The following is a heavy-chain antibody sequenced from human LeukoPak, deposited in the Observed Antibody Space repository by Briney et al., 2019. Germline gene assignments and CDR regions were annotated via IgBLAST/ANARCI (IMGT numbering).Heavy chain of an antibody. D-gene: IGHD2/OR15-2a*01. Sequence: GGSLRLSCAASGFTFRDFSMHWVRQAPGKGLEWLSLISGDADTTHYADSVKGRFTISRDNNKNYLYLQMNGLRLDDTAFYYCAKGNNSLSYNFDYWGQGTLATVSS. CDR3: AKGNNSLSYNFDY. CDR1: GFTFRDFS. J-gene: IGHJ4*01. V-gene: IGHV3-43*02. CDR2: ISGDADTT.